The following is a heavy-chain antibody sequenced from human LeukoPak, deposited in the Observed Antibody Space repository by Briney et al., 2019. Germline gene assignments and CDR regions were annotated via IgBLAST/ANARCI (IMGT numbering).Heavy chain of an antibody. J-gene: IGHJ4*02. D-gene: IGHD6-19*01. V-gene: IGHV4-39*01. CDR3: ARQVPPSIGGVAGDFDY. CDR1: GGSISSSSYY. Sequence: SETLSLTCTVSGGSISSSSYYWGWIRQPPGKGLEWIGSIYYSGGTYYNPSLKSRVTISVDTSKNQFSLKLSSVTAADTAVYYCARQVPPSIGGVAGDFDYWGQGTLVTVSS. CDR2: IYYSGGT.